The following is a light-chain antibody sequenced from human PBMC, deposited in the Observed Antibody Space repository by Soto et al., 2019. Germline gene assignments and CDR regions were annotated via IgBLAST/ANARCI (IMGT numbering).Light chain of an antibody. V-gene: IGLV2-8*01. Sequence: QSVLTQPPSASGSPGQSVTISCTGTSSDVGGYNYVSWYQQHPGKAPQFMIYEVSKRPSGVPDRFSGSKSGNTASLTVSGLQADDEADYYCSSYAGSNSPVIFGGGTKLTVL. CDR1: SSDVGGYNY. CDR3: SSYAGSNSPVI. CDR2: EVS. J-gene: IGLJ2*01.